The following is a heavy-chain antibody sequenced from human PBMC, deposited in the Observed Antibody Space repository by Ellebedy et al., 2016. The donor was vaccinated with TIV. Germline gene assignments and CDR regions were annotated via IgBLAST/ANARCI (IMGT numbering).Heavy chain of an antibody. J-gene: IGHJ4*02. CDR2: ISYSGST. D-gene: IGHD3-3*01. CDR3: VRDWRGTGY. Sequence: SETLSLXXSVSGGSISRSSYYWGWIRQPPGKGLEWIGSISYSGSTYYNPSLESRVTISVDTSKNQFSLKLSSVTAADTAVYYCVRDWRGTGYWGQGTLVTVSS. CDR1: GGSISRSSYY. V-gene: IGHV4-39*07.